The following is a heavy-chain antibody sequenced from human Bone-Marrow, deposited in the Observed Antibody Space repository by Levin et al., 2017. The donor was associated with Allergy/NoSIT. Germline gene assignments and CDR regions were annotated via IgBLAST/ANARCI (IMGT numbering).Heavy chain of an antibody. V-gene: IGHV3-7*01. D-gene: IGHD3-22*01. J-gene: IGHJ4*02. CDR1: EFTFSSNW. CDR3: ARNYHDSSGYRIGAFDD. Sequence: GESLKISCAASEFTFSSNWMSWVRQAPGKGLEWVANIDQDGSEKFYVGSVKGRFTISRDNAKKSLYLQMNSLRVEDTAVYYCARNYHDSSGYRIGAFDDWGQGTLVTVSS. CDR2: IDQDGSEK.